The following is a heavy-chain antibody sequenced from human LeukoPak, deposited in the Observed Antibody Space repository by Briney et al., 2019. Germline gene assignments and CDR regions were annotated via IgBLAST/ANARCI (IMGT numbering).Heavy chain of an antibody. CDR3: ARGTWELPGY. V-gene: IGHV1-24*01. CDR2: FDPEDGET. J-gene: IGHJ4*02. D-gene: IGHD1-26*01. Sequence: ASVKVSCKVSGYTLTELSMHWVRQAPGKGLEWMGGFDPEDGETIYAQKFQGRVTITRDTSASTAYMELSSLRSEDTAVYYCARGTWELPGYWGQGTLVTVSS. CDR1: GYTLTELS.